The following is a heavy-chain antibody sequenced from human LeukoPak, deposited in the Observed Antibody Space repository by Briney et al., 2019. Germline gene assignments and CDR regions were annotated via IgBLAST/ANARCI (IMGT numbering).Heavy chain of an antibody. CDR1: GYTFTTYA. CDR2: ISTYNGNT. CDR3: ARAYVWGSYRGNGFDY. V-gene: IGHV1-18*01. D-gene: IGHD3-16*02. Sequence: GASVKVSCKASGYTFTTYAVSWVRQAPGQGLEWMGWISTYNGNTNYAQKLQGRVTMTTDTSTNTAYMELRSLRSDDTAVYYCARAYVWGSYRGNGFDYWGQGTLVTVSS. J-gene: IGHJ4*02.